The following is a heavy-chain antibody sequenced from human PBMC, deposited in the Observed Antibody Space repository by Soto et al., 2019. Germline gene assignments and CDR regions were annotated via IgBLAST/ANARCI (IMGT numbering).Heavy chain of an antibody. J-gene: IGHJ4*02. D-gene: IGHD2-2*01. CDR3: ASRSPALDY. V-gene: IGHV3-33*01. Sequence: QVQLVESGGGVVQPGRSLRLSCAASGFTSSSFGMHWVRQAPGKGLEWVAVIWHDGRNKYYADFVKGRFTISRDNSKNTLYLQMNSLRAEDTAVYYCASRSPALDYWGQGTLVTVSS. CDR1: GFTSSSFG. CDR2: IWHDGRNK.